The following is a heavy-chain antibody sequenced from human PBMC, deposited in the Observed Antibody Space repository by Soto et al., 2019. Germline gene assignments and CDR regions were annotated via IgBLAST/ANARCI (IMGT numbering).Heavy chain of an antibody. CDR3: AKASGWFGEFDY. CDR1: GFTFSSYA. D-gene: IGHD3-10*01. Sequence: EVQLLESRGGLVQPGGSLRLSCAASGFTFSSYAMSWVRQAPGKGLEWVSAISGSGGSTYYADSVKGRFTISRDNSNNTLYLQMNSLRAEDTAVYYCAKASGWFGEFDYWGQGTLVTVSS. J-gene: IGHJ4*02. CDR2: ISGSGGST. V-gene: IGHV3-23*01.